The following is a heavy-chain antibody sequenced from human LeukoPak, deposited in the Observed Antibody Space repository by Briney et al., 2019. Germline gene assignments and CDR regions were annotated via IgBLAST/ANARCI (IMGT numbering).Heavy chain of an antibody. CDR3: ARRPAGTRTFDY. J-gene: IGHJ4*02. D-gene: IGHD1-7*01. CDR1: GYSFTSYW. CDR2: IYGADYTT. Sequence: GESLKISCEGSGYSFTSYWIGWVRQMPGKGLEWMGVIYGADYTTIYSPPFHGQITVSADKSISTAYLQWTSLKASDTAMYYCARRPAGTRTFDYWGPGALVTVSS. V-gene: IGHV5-51*01.